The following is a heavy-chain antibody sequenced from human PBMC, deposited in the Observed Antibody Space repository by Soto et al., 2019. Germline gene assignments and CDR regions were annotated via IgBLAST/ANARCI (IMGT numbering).Heavy chain of an antibody. CDR2: IIPIFGTA. CDR3: ARQYYYDSSGYLTYFDY. Sequence: QVQLVQSGAEVKKPGYSVKVSCKASGGTFSSYAISWVRQAPGQGLEWMGGIIPIFGTANYAQKFQGRVTITADKSTSTAYMELSSLRSEDTAVYYCARQYYYDSSGYLTYFDYWGQGTLVTVSS. CDR1: GGTFSSYA. D-gene: IGHD3-22*01. J-gene: IGHJ4*02. V-gene: IGHV1-69*06.